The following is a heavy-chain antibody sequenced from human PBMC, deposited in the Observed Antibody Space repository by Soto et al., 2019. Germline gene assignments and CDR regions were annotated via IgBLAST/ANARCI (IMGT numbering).Heavy chain of an antibody. CDR2: INSDGSST. D-gene: IGHD2-2*02. J-gene: IGHJ4*02. Sequence: GGSLRLSCAAPGFTFSSYWMHWVRQAPGKGLVWVSRINSDGSSTSYADSVKDRFTISRDNAKNTLYLQMNSLRAEDTAVYHCARVPYCSSTSCYSYFDYWGQGT. CDR3: ARVPYCSSTSCYSYFDY. V-gene: IGHV3-74*01. CDR1: GFTFSSYW.